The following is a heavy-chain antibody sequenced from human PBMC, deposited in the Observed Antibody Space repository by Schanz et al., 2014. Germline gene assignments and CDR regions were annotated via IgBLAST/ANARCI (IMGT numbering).Heavy chain of an antibody. CDR1: GGTFNSYT. J-gene: IGHJ5*02. Sequence: QVQLVQSGAEVKKPGSSMKVSCKASGGTFNSYTINWVRQAPGQGLEWMGRIIPILGIANYAQKFQGRVTITADRSTSTAYMELNSLNSDDTAVYYCANLDYADSVSWGQGTLVTVSS. V-gene: IGHV1-69*02. D-gene: IGHD4-17*01. CDR2: IIPILGIA. CDR3: ANLDYADSVS.